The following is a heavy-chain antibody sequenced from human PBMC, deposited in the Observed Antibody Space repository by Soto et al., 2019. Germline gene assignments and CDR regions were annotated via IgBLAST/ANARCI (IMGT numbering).Heavy chain of an antibody. CDR2: IIPMFGIA. CDR1: GGTSSSES. Sequence: QVQLVQSGAEVKKPGSSVKVSCKASGGTSSSESISWLRQAPGQGLEWMGRIIPMFGIAKYAQKFQGRVTITADRSSHTAYMELSSLRSDDTAVYFCARGTPVPTYFFDSWGQGTLLPVSS. J-gene: IGHJ4*02. D-gene: IGHD4-17*01. CDR3: ARGTPVPTYFFDS. V-gene: IGHV1-69*02.